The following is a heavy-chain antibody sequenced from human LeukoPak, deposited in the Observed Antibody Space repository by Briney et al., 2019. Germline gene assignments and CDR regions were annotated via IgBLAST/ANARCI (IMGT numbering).Heavy chain of an antibody. CDR1: GFTLRSYT. D-gene: IGHD3-9*01. Sequence: PGGSLRLSCAASGFTLRSYTMNWVRQAPGKGLEWVSSIGISSNKIYYADSVKGRFIISRDNAKNSLYLQMNSLRAEDTAVYYCARDGKLRYFDWPSISISELDYWGQGTLVTVSS. J-gene: IGHJ4*02. CDR3: ARDGKLRYFDWPSISISELDY. V-gene: IGHV3-21*01. CDR2: IGISSNKI.